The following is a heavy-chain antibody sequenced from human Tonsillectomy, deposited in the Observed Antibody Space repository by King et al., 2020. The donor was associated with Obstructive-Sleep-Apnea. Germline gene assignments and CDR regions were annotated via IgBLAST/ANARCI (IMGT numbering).Heavy chain of an antibody. V-gene: IGHV4-34*01. J-gene: IGHJ5*02. D-gene: IGHD6-13*01. Sequence: VQLQQWGAGLLKPSETLSLTCAVFGGSFSDYYWSWIRQPPGKGPEWIGEIYHSGSTNYNPSLKSRVNASIDTSKNQFSLKLNSVTAADTAVYYCARGSGAAAVNWFDPWGQGTLVTVSS. CDR3: ARGSGAAAVNWFDP. CDR1: GGSFSDYY. CDR2: IYHSGST.